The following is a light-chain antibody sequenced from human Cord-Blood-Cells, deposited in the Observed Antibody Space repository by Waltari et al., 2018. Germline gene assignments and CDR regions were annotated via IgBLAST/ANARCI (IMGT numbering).Light chain of an antibody. CDR1: SGSIASNY. V-gene: IGLV6-57*03. CDR3: QSYDSSNQV. Sequence: NFMLTQPHSVSESPGKTVTISCTRSSGSIASNYVPWYQQRPGSAPTTLIYEDNQRPAGVPDRFSGSIDSSSNSASLTISGLKTEDEADYYCQSYDSSNQVFGGGTKLTVL. J-gene: IGLJ3*02. CDR2: EDN.